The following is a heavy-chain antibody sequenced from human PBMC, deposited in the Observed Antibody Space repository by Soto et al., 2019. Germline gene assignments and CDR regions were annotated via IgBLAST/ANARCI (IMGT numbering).Heavy chain of an antibody. CDR3: AKERMLGSGYDILPGYPSFDS. V-gene: IGHV3-23*01. Sequence: EVQLLESGGNLVRPGGSLRLSCAASGFTFSSYAMTWVRQAPGKGLEWVAYITGHGGSSYYADSVKGRFSIYRDNSMNTLYPQVCSLGGDATVVDYCAKERMLGSGYDILPGYPSFDSWGQGALVTVSS. CDR1: GFTFSSYA. CDR2: ITGHGGSS. J-gene: IGHJ4*02. D-gene: IGHD3-9*01.